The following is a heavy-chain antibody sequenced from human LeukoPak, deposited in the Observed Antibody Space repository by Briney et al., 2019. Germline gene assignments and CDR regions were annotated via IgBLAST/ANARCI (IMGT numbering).Heavy chain of an antibody. CDR1: GFTFSSYG. CDR3: ARGAVGATQNYYYFYGMDV. Sequence: PGGSLRLSCAASGFTFSSYGMSWVRQAPGKGLEWVANIKQDGSEKYYVDSVKGRFTISRDNAKNSLYLQMNSLRAEDTAVYYCARGAVGATQNYYYFYGMDVWGQGTRVTVSS. D-gene: IGHD1-26*01. J-gene: IGHJ6*02. CDR2: IKQDGSEK. V-gene: IGHV3-7*01.